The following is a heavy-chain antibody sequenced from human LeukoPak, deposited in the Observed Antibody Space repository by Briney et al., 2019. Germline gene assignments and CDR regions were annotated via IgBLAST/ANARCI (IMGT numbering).Heavy chain of an antibody. V-gene: IGHV4-30-4*01. D-gene: IGHD3-16*02. J-gene: IGHJ5*02. CDR3: ARYVWGSYRADP. CDR1: SASISSGDYY. Sequence: PSQTLSLTCTVSSASISSGDYYWSWIRQPPGKGLEWIGYIYYSGSTYYNPSLKSRVTISVDTSKNKFSLKLSSVTAADTAVYYCARYVWGSYRADPWGQGTLVTVSS. CDR2: IYYSGST.